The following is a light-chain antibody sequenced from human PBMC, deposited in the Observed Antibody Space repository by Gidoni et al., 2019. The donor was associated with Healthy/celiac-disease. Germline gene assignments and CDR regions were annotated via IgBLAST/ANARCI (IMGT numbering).Light chain of an antibody. Sequence: DIQMTQSPSSLSASVGDRVTITCQASQDISNYFNWYQQKPGKAPKLLIYDASNLETGVPSRCSGSGSGTDFTFTISSLQPEDIATYYCQQYDNLPYTFGQGTKLEIK. CDR1: QDISNY. CDR3: QQYDNLPYT. CDR2: DAS. J-gene: IGKJ2*01. V-gene: IGKV1-33*01.